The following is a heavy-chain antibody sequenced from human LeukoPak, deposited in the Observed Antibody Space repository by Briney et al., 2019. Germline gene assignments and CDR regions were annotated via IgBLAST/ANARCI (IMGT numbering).Heavy chain of an antibody. CDR3: AKAGIPLWEGDSFYYYLDV. V-gene: IGHV1-69*06. Sequence: SVKVSCKASGGTFSGHGISWVRQAPGQGLEWMGGIIPLSGPANYAPKFQGTVTITADKSTGTAYLELNSLRSEDTAVYYCAKAGIPLWEGDSFYYYLDVWGKGTTVTVSS. CDR1: GGTFSGHG. J-gene: IGHJ6*03. CDR2: IIPLSGPA. D-gene: IGHD5-18*01.